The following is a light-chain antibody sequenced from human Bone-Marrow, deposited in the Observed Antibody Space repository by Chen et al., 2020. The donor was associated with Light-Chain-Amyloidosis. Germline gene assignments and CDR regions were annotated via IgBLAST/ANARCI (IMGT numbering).Light chain of an antibody. J-gene: IGKJ2*01. CDR2: KAS. CDR1: QNINSW. V-gene: IGKV1-5*03. Sequence: DIQMTQSPSTLSASVGDRVTITCRASQNINSWLAWYQQKPGKAPKFLINKASFLESGIPSRFSGSGSGTEFTLTISSLQPDDFATYVCQQFKDYPYTFGQGTKLEIK. CDR3: QQFKDYPYT.